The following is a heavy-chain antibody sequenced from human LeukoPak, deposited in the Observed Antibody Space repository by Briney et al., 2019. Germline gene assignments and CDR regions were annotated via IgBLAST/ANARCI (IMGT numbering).Heavy chain of an antibody. CDR1: GGSINSYY. J-gene: IGHJ4*02. CDR3: ARGGDILTGYYRFDY. D-gene: IGHD3-9*01. V-gene: IGHV4-59*08. CDR2: IYYSGST. Sequence: PSETLSLTCTVSGGSINSYYWSWIRQPPGKGLGWIGYIYYSGSTNYNPSLKSRVTISVDTSKNQFSLKLSSVTAADTAVYYCARGGDILTGYYRFDYWGQGTLVIVSS.